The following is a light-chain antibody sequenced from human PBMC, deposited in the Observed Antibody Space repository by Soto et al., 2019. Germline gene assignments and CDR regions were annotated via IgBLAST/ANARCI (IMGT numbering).Light chain of an antibody. CDR2: WAS. Sequence: DIVMTQSPDSLAVSLGERATINCKSSQSILYSSNNKNYLAWYQQKPGQPPKLLIYWASTRESGVPDRFSGSGSGTDFTLTISSLQAEDVAVYSCQQYYSSPTWTFGQGTKLASK. CDR3: QQYYSSPTWT. J-gene: IGKJ1*01. V-gene: IGKV4-1*01. CDR1: QSILYSSNNKNY.